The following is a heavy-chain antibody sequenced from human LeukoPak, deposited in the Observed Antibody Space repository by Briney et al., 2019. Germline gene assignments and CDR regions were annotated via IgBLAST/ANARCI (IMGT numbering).Heavy chain of an antibody. CDR1: GYTFTGYY. CDR2: IHPSTGNP. J-gene: IGHJ4*02. Sequence: GASVKVSCKASGYTFTGYYIHWVRQAPGQGLEWMGWIHPSTGNPTYAQGFTGRFVFSLDTSVSTTYLQIRSLKAEDTAVYYCARAFQSLGGLSLPDFWGQGTLVTVSS. V-gene: IGHV7-4-1*02. D-gene: IGHD3-16*02. CDR3: ARAFQSLGGLSLPDF.